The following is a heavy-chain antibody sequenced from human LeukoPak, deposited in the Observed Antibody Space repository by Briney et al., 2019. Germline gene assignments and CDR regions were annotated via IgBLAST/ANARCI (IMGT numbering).Heavy chain of an antibody. D-gene: IGHD4-11*01. CDR2: ISSSSSYI. CDR3: ARGSGMTTVTLDY. J-gene: IGHJ4*02. CDR1: GFTFSTYR. V-gene: IGHV3-21*01. Sequence: GGSLRLSCAASGFTFSTYRMNWVRRAPGKGLEWVSSISSSSSYIYYADSVKGRFTISRDNAKNSLYLQMNSLRAEDTAVYYCARGSGMTTVTLDYWGQGTLVTVSS.